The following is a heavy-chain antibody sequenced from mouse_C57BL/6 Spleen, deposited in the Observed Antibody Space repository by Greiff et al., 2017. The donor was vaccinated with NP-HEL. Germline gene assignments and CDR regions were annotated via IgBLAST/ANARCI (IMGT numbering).Heavy chain of an antibody. CDR2: ISSGSSTI. Sequence: EVKLMESGGGLVKPGGSLKLSCAASGFTFSDYGMHWVRQAPEKGLEWVAYISSGSSTIYYADTVKGRFTISRDNAKNTLFLQMTSLRSEDTAMYYCARQGLDGYYWAWFAYWGQGTLVTVSA. CDR1: GFTFSDYG. J-gene: IGHJ3*01. CDR3: ARQGLDGYYWAWFAY. V-gene: IGHV5-17*01. D-gene: IGHD2-3*01.